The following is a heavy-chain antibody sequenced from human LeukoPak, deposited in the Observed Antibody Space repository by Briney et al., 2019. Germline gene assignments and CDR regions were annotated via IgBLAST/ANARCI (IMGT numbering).Heavy chain of an antibody. D-gene: IGHD6-19*01. CDR1: GYTFTGYY. CDR3: ATLLGIAVAGTPFDY. V-gene: IGHV1-2*06. J-gene: IGHJ4*02. Sequence: ASVKVSCKASGYTFTGYYMHWVRQAPGQGLEWMGRINPNSGGTNYAQKVQGRVTMTRDTSISTAYMELSRLRSDDTAVYSCATLLGIAVAGTPFDYWGRGTLVTVST. CDR2: INPNSGGT.